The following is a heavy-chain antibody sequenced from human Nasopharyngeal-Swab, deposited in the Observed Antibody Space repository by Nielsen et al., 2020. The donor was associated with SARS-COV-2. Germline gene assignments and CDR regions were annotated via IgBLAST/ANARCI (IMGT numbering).Heavy chain of an antibody. CDR2: ISYDGSNK. CDR1: GFTFSSYG. V-gene: IGHV3-30*18. CDR3: AKWEPRGYFDY. J-gene: IGHJ4*02. Sequence: GESLKISCAASGFTFSSYGMHWVSQAPGKGLEWVAVISYDGSNKYYADSVKGRFTISRDNSKNTLYLQMNSLRAEDTAVYYCAKWEPRGYFDYWGQGTLVTVSS. D-gene: IGHD1-26*01.